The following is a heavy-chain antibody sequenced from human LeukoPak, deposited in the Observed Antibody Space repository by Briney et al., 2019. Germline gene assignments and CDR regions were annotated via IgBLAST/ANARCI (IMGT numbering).Heavy chain of an antibody. J-gene: IGHJ5*02. D-gene: IGHD3-10*01. CDR3: RAGGRITMFRGARVVPPTGFDP. Sequence: PSETLSLTCTVSGGSISSYYWSWIRQPPGKGLEWIGYIYYSGSTNYNPSLKSRVTISVDTSKNQFSLKLSPVTAADTAVYYCRAGGRITMFRGARVVPPTGFDPWGQGTLVTVSS. CDR2: IYYSGST. V-gene: IGHV4-59*01. CDR1: GGSISSYY.